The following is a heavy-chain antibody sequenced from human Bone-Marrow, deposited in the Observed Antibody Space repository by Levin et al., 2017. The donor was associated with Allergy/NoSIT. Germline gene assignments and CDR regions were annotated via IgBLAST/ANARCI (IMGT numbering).Heavy chain of an antibody. D-gene: IGHD4-17*01. Sequence: ESLKISCAASGFTFNDAWMTWVRQAPGKGLEWVGRIRRKADGGTADYAAPVQGRFTISRDDSKATLFLQMSSLKTDDTAVYYCVGTYASRFGYWGQGALVTVSS. CDR1: GFTFNDAW. CDR3: VGTYASRFGY. J-gene: IGHJ4*02. CDR2: IRRKADGGTA. V-gene: IGHV3-15*01.